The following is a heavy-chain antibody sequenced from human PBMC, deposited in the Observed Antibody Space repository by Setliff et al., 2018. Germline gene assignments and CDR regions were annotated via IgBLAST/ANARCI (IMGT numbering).Heavy chain of an antibody. CDR1: GDSIRSSRYY. J-gene: IGHJ4*02. Sequence: SETLSLTCTVSGDSIRSSRYYWGWIRQPPGKGLEWIGSIYSSGNTYYNPSLKRRVTISVDTTKNQFSLQLNSVTAADTAVYYCARDPSSVAARPGYWGQGTQVTVSS. CDR3: ARDPSSVAARPGY. D-gene: IGHD6-6*01. CDR2: IYSSGNT. V-gene: IGHV4-39*07.